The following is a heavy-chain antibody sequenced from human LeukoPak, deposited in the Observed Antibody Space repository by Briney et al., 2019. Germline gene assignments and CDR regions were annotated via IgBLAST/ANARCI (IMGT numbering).Heavy chain of an antibody. D-gene: IGHD3-10*01. CDR2: ISYDGSNK. V-gene: IGHV3-30*04. Sequence: GGSLRLSCAASGFTFSTYTIHWVRQAPGKGLEWVAVISYDGSNKYYADSVKGRFTISRDNSKNTLYLQMNSLRAEDTAVYYCAKAPSGGRHNWFDPWGQGTLVTVSS. CDR1: GFTFSTYT. CDR3: AKAPSGGRHNWFDP. J-gene: IGHJ5*02.